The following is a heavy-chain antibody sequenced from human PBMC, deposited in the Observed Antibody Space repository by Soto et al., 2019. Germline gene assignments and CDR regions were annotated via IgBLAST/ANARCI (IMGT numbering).Heavy chain of an antibody. V-gene: IGHV1-46*01. J-gene: IGHJ4*02. D-gene: IGHD6-19*01. CDR1: GYTFTSYY. CDR2: INPSGGST. Sequence: GASVKVSCKASGYTFTSYYMHWVRQAPGQGLEWMGIINPSGGSTSYAQKFQGRVTMTRDTSTSTVYMELSSLRSEDTAVYYCARDQILAVARYYFDYWGEGTLVTVSS. CDR3: ARDQILAVARYYFDY.